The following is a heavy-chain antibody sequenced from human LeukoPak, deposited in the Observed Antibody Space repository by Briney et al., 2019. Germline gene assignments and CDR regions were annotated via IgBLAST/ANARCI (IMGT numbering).Heavy chain of an antibody. D-gene: IGHD1-14*01. Sequence: GGSLRLSCAASGFTFVSYGMHWVRQAPGKGLEWVTFIRYDGSDKDYADSVKGRFTISRDNSKNTLYLQMNSLRREDTAVYYCARSNPNRNALDLWGQGTMVTISS. V-gene: IGHV3-30*02. CDR2: IRYDGSDK. J-gene: IGHJ3*01. CDR3: ARSNPNRNALDL. CDR1: GFTFVSYG.